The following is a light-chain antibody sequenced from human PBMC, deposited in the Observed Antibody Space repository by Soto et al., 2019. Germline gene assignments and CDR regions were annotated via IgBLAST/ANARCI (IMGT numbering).Light chain of an antibody. CDR3: QSYGTTHVV. V-gene: IGLV6-57*01. CDR1: SGSIASNY. Sequence: NFMLTQPHSVSGSPGKTVTISCRHSSGSIASNYVQWYQQRPGSSPTTVLYEDSQRPSGVPDRFSGSIDSSSNSASHTISGLKTEDEADYYCQSYGTTHVVFGGGTKLTVL. CDR2: EDS. J-gene: IGLJ3*02.